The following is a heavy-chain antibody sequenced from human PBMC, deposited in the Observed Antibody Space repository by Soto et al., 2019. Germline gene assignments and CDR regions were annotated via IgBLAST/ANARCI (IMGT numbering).Heavy chain of an antibody. V-gene: IGHV3-74*01. J-gene: IGHJ4*02. Sequence: EVQLVESGGGLVQPGGSLRLSCEASGFLFITYCVFWVRQAPRKGLVFVSRIKSDGSSTSYADSVKCRFTISRYNTKNTLYLQMTSLRAEDTAVYYCAIVGGDYNYLVYWGQGILVAVSS. CDR2: IKSDGSST. CDR1: GFLFITYC. CDR3: AIVGGDYNYLVY. D-gene: IGHD2-21*01.